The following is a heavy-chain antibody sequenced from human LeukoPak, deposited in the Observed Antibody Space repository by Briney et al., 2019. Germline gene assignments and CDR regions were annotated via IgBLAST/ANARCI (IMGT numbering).Heavy chain of an antibody. V-gene: IGHV4-34*01. D-gene: IGHD3-16*01. CDR2: INHSGST. J-gene: IGHJ6*02. Sequence: SETLSLTCAVYGGSFSGYYWSWIRQPPGKGLEWIGVINHSGSTNYNPSLKSRVTISVDTSKDQFSLKLSSVTAADTAVYYCARMGVNFYYYYGMDVWGQGTTVTVSS. CDR1: GGSFSGYY. CDR3: ARMGVNFYYYYGMDV.